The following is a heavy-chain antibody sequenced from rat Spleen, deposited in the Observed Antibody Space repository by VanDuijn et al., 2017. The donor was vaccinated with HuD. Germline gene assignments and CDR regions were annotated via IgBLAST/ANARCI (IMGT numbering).Heavy chain of an antibody. J-gene: IGHJ2*01. V-gene: IGHV2S13*01. Sequence: QVQLKESGPGLMQPSQTLSLTCIVSGFSLTSYHVHWVRQSPGKGLEWMAVIWSGGNTDYNSALKSRLRISKYTSKSQVFLKVNSLKTEDTGIYYCTRNYAYYYDGSYHGGFDYWGQGVMVTVSS. CDR3: TRNYAYYYDGSYHGGFDY. CDR1: GFSLTSYH. CDR2: IWSGGNT. D-gene: IGHD1-12*02.